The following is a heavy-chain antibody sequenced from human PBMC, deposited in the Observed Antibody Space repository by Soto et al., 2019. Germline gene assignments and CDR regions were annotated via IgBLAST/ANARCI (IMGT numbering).Heavy chain of an antibody. Sequence: GGSLRLSCAASGFSFGSYALSWVRQAPGKGLEWVSTISGSDGKTFYADSVKGRFSISRDTSQSTLYLQMNSLRADDTAIYYCARWSYLDYWGQGTRVTVYS. V-gene: IGHV3-23*01. CDR3: ARWSYLDY. CDR2: ISGSDGKT. J-gene: IGHJ4*02. CDR1: GFSFGSYA. D-gene: IGHD3-3*01.